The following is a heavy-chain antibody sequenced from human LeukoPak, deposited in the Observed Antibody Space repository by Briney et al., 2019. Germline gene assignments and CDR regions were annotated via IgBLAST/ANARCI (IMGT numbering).Heavy chain of an antibody. Sequence: SETLSLTCTVTGGSIGSSSFYWGWIRQPPGQGLEWIETINYSGDTYYNPSLKSRVTISVDSSRNQFSLKLGSVTAADTAVYYCVRLQAVTGNFDYWGQGALVTVSS. CDR1: GGSIGSSSFY. D-gene: IGHD1-20*01. J-gene: IGHJ4*02. V-gene: IGHV4-39*01. CDR2: INYSGDT. CDR3: VRLQAVTGNFDY.